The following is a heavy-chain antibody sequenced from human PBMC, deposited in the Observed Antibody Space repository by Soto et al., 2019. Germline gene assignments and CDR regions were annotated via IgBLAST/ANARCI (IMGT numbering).Heavy chain of an antibody. D-gene: IGHD3-16*01. CDR3: ARGGNYVGGYYYYGMDV. J-gene: IGHJ6*02. Sequence: GGSLRLSCAASGFTFSSYGMHWVRQAPGKGLEWVAVIWYDGSNKYYADSVKGRFTISRDNSENTLYLQMNSLRAEDTAVYYCARGGNYVGGYYYYGMDVWGQGTTVTVSS. CDR2: IWYDGSNK. V-gene: IGHV3-33*01. CDR1: GFTFSSYG.